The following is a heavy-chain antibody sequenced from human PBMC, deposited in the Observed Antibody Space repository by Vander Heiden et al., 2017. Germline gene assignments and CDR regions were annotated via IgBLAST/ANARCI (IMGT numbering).Heavy chain of an antibody. Sequence: QVTLKESGPALAKLTQTLTLTCTPSGFSVSTTEMRVSGIRQPPGQALEWLARIDWDDDKFYRTSLKTRLTIAKDTSKNQVVLTMTNMDPADTATYYCAGQGPHMYFQHWGQGTLVTVSS. CDR2: IDWDDDK. J-gene: IGHJ1*01. V-gene: IGHV2-70*04. CDR3: AGQGPHMYFQH. CDR1: GFSVSTTEMR.